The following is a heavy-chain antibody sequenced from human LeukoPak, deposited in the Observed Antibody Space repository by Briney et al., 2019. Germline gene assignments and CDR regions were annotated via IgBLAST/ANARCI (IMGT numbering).Heavy chain of an antibody. D-gene: IGHD1-26*01. CDR1: GFTLSSYW. V-gene: IGHV3-74*01. CDR3: ARGGNYYRLIDY. J-gene: IGHJ4*02. Sequence: GGSLRLSCAASGFTLSSYWMHWVRQAPGKGLVWVSRINSDGTTTTYADSVKGRFTISRDNAKNTLYLQMNSLRAEDTAVYYCARGGNYYRLIDYWGQGTLVTVSS. CDR2: INSDGTTT.